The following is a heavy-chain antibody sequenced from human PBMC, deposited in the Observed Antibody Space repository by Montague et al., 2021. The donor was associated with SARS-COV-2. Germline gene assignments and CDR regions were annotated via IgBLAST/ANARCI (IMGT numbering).Heavy chain of an antibody. J-gene: IGHJ3*02. D-gene: IGHD1/OR15-1a*01. V-gene: IGHV3-48*02. CDR2: FSGSSTKM. Sequence: SLRLSCAASGFSLSSYSMNWVRQAPGKGLEWVSYFSGSSTKMNFADSVKGRLTISRDIAKNSLYLQMASLTDEDTDVYYCARDAGYNWNKDAYALDMWGHGTMVYVSS. CDR3: ARDAGYNWNKDAYALDM. CDR1: GFSLSSYS.